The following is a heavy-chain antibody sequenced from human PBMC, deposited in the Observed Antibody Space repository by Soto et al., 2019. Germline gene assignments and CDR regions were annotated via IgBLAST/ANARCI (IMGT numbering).Heavy chain of an antibody. CDR1: GYTFTSYG. D-gene: IGHD4-17*01. CDR3: ARVEREDYGDYVGVLDAFDI. J-gene: IGHJ3*02. Sequence: QVQLVQSGAEVKKPGASVKVSCKASGYTFTSYGISWVRQAPGQGLEWMGWISAYNGNTNYAQKLQGRVTMTTDTSTSTAYMEPRSLRSDDTAVYYCARVEREDYGDYVGVLDAFDIWGQGTMVTVSS. CDR2: ISAYNGNT. V-gene: IGHV1-18*01.